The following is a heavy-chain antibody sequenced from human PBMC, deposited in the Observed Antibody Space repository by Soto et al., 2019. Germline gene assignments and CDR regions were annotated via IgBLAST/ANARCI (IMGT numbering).Heavy chain of an antibody. CDR1: GFTFSSYS. CDR3: AKGGYSYGFGGTFDY. D-gene: IGHD5-18*01. J-gene: IGHJ4*02. Sequence: QVQLVESGGGVVQPGRSLRLSCAASGFTFSSYSMHWVRQAPGKGLEWVAVISYDGSNKYYADSVKGRFTISRDNSKNTLYLQMNSLRAEDTAVYYCAKGGYSYGFGGTFDYWGQGTLVTVSS. CDR2: ISYDGSNK. V-gene: IGHV3-30*18.